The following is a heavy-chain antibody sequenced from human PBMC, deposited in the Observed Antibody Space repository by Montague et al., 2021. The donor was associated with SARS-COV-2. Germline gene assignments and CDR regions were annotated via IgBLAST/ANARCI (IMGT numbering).Heavy chain of an antibody. V-gene: IGHV4-4*07. CDR2: IYTSGST. CDR1: GGSISSYY. D-gene: IGHD3-3*01. J-gene: IGHJ6*03. Sequence: SETLPLTCTVSGGSISSYYWSWIRQPAGKGLEWIGRIYTSGSTNXNPSLKSRVTMSVDTSKNQFSLKLSSVTAADTAVYYCAREGGITIFGVVIGSPYYYYMDVWGKGTTVTVSS. CDR3: AREGGITIFGVVIGSPYYYYMDV.